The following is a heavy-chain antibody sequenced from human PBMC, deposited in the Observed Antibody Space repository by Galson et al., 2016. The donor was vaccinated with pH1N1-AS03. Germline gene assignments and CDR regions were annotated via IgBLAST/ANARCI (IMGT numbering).Heavy chain of an antibody. Sequence: TLSLTCTVSGASITSSPYYWGWIRQPPGKGLEWIASVSYSGTTFYKSSLKRRATISVDTSENEFALRQTTVTAADTAVYYCAGYEMTYSNGWYFLDVVGKGTMVTVSS. V-gene: IGHV4-39*01. J-gene: IGHJ6*03. D-gene: IGHD6-19*01. CDR3: AGYEMTYSNGWYFLDV. CDR2: VSYSGTT. CDR1: GASITSSPYY.